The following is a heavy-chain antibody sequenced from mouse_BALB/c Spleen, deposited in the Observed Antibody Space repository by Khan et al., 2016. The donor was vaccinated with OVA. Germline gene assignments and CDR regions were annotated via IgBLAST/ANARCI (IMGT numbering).Heavy chain of an antibody. CDR3: TRSGYSAWFAY. CDR2: IDPENGET. CDR1: GFNIKDYY. J-gene: IGHJ3*01. Sequence: VQLKQSGTELVRPGALVKLSCKASGFNIKDYYMHWVKQRPEQGLEWIGWIDPENGETVYDPKFQGKASITANTSSNTAYLQLSSLTSEDTAVYSHTRSGYSAWFAYWGQGTPVTVSA. V-gene: IGHV14-1*02.